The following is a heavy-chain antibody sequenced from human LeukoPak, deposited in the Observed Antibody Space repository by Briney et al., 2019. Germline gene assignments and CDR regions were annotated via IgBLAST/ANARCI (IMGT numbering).Heavy chain of an antibody. Sequence: ASVKVSCKASGYTFTSFGISWLRQAPGQGLEWMGWINPYNGKTNYAQKFQGRVTVTTDTSTSTAFMELRSLRSDDTAVYFCATDYCSSTSCYSSSPGGGYYWGQGTLVTVSS. CDR1: GYTFTSFG. CDR2: INPYNGKT. V-gene: IGHV1-18*01. CDR3: ATDYCSSTSCYSSSPGGGYY. D-gene: IGHD2-2*02. J-gene: IGHJ4*02.